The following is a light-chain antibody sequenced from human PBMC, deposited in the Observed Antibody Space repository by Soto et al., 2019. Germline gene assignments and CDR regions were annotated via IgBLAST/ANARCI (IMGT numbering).Light chain of an antibody. CDR1: QSISSW. J-gene: IGKJ1*01. CDR2: DAS. CDR3: QQYNSYPWT. Sequence: DIQMTQSPSTLSASVGDRVTITCRASQSISSWLAWYQQKPGKAPKLLIYDASSLESGVPSRFSGSGSGTEFPLTIRGLRPDDFATYYCQQYNSYPWTFGQGTKVEIK. V-gene: IGKV1-5*01.